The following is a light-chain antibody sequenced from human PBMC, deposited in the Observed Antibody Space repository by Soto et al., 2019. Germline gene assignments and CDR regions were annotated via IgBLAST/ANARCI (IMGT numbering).Light chain of an antibody. J-gene: IGKJ1*01. CDR2: DAY. CDR1: QSFRGL. Sequence: EVVLTESAFTLSLSPGERATLSCRASQSFRGLLAWYQQKPGQAPRLLIYDAYNRATGIPPRFSGSGSGTDFTLTISSLEPEDFAVYYCQQYGSSPWTFGQGTKVDIK. CDR3: QQYGSSPWT. V-gene: IGKV3-20*01.